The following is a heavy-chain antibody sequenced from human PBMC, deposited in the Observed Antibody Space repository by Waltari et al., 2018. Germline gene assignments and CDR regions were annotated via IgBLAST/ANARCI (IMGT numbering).Heavy chain of an antibody. CDR1: GFAVSDNY. V-gene: IGHV3-53*01. J-gene: IGHJ6*02. CDR2: IYAGGDT. Sequence: EVQLVESGGGLIQPGGSLRLTCAASGFAVSDNYMTWVRQAPGKGLEGVSVIYAGGDTYYADSVKGRFTISRDTSKNTLSLQMNSLRVEDTAVYYCARDLDYYDRGYGMDVWGRG. CDR3: ARDLDYYDRGYGMDV. D-gene: IGHD3-22*01.